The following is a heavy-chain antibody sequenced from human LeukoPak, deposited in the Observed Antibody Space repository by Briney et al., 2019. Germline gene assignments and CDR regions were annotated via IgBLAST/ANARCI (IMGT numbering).Heavy chain of an antibody. D-gene: IGHD5-24*01. Sequence: ASVKVSCKASGYTFTGYYMHWVRQAPGQGLEWMGWINPNSGGTNYAQKFQGRVTMTRDTSISTAYMELSRLRSDDTAVYYCARETPVEMATIPLFDYWGQGTLVTVSS. J-gene: IGHJ4*02. CDR2: INPNSGGT. V-gene: IGHV1-2*02. CDR3: ARETPVEMATIPLFDY. CDR1: GYTFTGYY.